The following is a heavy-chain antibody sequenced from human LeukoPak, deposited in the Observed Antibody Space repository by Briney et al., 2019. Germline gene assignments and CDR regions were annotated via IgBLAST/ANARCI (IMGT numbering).Heavy chain of an antibody. Sequence: SETLSLTCTVSSGSISSSGSISSSSYFWGWIRQPPGKGLGWIGSIYYSGSTYYNPSLKSRVTISVDTSKNQLSLKLRSVTAADTAVYYCARGYSTWSLDYWGQGTLVTVSS. J-gene: IGHJ4*02. CDR2: IYYSGST. CDR1: SGSISSSGSISSSSYF. CDR3: ARGYSTWSLDY. V-gene: IGHV4-39*01. D-gene: IGHD6-13*01.